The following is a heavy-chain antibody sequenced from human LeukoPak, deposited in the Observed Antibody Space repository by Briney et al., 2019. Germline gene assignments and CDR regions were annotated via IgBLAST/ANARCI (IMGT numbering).Heavy chain of an antibody. J-gene: IGHJ4*02. V-gene: IGHV1-2*02. D-gene: IGHD2-8*02. CDR2: INPNNGGT. CDR3: ARVDGGEWYYFDY. Sequence: ASVKVSCKASGYTFTGYYMHWVRQAPGQGLEWIGWINPNNGGTNYAQKFQGRVTMTLDTSISTGYMELSSLRSDDTAIYFCARVDGGEWYYFDYWGQGTLDTVFS. CDR1: GYTFTGYY.